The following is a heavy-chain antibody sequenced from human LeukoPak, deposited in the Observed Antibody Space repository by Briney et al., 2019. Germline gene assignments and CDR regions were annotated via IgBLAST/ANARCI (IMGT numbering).Heavy chain of an antibody. D-gene: IGHD2-2*01. CDR3: ARERIVPAGNWFDP. J-gene: IGHJ5*02. Sequence: ASVKVSCKASGYTFTSYGISWVRQAPGQGLEWMGGIIPIFGTANYAQKFQGRVTITTDESTSTAYMELSSLRSEDTAVYYCARERIVPAGNWFDPWGQGTLVTVSS. V-gene: IGHV1-69*05. CDR2: IIPIFGTA. CDR1: GYTFTSYG.